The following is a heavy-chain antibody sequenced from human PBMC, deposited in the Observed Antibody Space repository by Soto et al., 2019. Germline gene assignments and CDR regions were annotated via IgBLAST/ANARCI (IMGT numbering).Heavy chain of an antibody. CDR2: IKQDGSEK. CDR1: GFTFSSYW. D-gene: IGHD6-6*01. J-gene: IGHJ3*02. Sequence: GGSLRLSCAASGFTFSSYWMSWVRQAPGKGLEWVANIKQDGSEKYYVDSVKGLFTISRDNAKNSLYLQMNSLRAEDTAVYYCARGPLEYSSSSGAFDIWGQGTMVTVSS. CDR3: ARGPLEYSSSSGAFDI. V-gene: IGHV3-7*01.